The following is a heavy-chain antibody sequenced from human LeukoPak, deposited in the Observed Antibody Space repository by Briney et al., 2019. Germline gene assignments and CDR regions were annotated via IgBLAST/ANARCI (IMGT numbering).Heavy chain of an antibody. J-gene: IGHJ4*02. Sequence: KTGGSLRLSCAASGFTFSNAYMSWVRRAPGKGRDWVGRIKSTAHGGTTEYAAPVKGRFTISRDDSRHTLFLQMNSLQTEDAALYCCATYCSSYYYFGYWGQGTVVTVSS. CDR3: ATYCSSYYYFGY. D-gene: IGHD6-13*01. CDR1: GFTFSNAY. CDR2: IKSTAHGGTT. V-gene: IGHV3-15*01.